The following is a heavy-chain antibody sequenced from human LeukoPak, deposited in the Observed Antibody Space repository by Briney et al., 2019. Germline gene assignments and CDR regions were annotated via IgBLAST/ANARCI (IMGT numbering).Heavy chain of an antibody. J-gene: IGHJ6*03. Sequence: GGSLRLSCTASGFTFSPYWMTWVRQAPGKGLEWVANIKPDGSEKYYVDSVKSRFTISRDNTKNSVYLQMNSLRAEDTAVYYCARFRYMDVWGKGTPVTVSS. CDR3: ARFRYMDV. CDR2: IKPDGSEK. V-gene: IGHV3-7*01. CDR1: GFTFSPYW.